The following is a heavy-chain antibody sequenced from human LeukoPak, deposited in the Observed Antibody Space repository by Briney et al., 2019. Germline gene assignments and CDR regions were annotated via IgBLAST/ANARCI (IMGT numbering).Heavy chain of an antibody. Sequence: SETLSLTCTVSGGSISSYYWSWIRQPPGKGLEWIGYIYYSGSTNYNPSLKSRVTISVDTSKNQFSLKLSSVTAADTAVYYCARLGGILTGYSLPYFDYWGQGTRVTVSS. CDR3: ARLGGILTGYSLPYFDY. CDR2: IYYSGST. J-gene: IGHJ4*02. CDR1: GGSISSYY. D-gene: IGHD3-9*01. V-gene: IGHV4-59*08.